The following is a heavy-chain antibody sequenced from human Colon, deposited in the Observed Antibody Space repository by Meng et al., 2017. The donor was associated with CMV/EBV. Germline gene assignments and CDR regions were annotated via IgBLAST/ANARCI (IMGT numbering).Heavy chain of an antibody. CDR2: TYYRSQWHN. V-gene: IGHV6-1*01. J-gene: IGHJ5*02. CDR1: GDSVANTGAA. Sequence: PLVQSVAALLNPSQHLPLPGAISGDSVANTGAAWHGVSQHPPRSREGLVRTYYRSQWHNNYGESVRSRITINPDTSKNQFSLQLKSVTPEDTAVYYCARNLEYSYSILDTWGQGTLVTVSS. CDR3: ARNLEYSYSILDT. D-gene: IGHD5-18*01.